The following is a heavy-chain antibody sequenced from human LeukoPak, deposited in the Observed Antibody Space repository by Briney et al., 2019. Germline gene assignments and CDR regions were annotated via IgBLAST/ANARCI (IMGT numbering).Heavy chain of an antibody. CDR2: ISSSSSYI. D-gene: IGHD3-16*02. V-gene: IGHV3-21*01. Sequence: GGSLRLSCAASGFTFSSYSMNWVCQAPGKGLEWVSSISSSSSYIYYADSVKGRFTISRDNAKNSLYLQMNSLRAEDTTVYYCARESMGELSLIPLYYFDYWGQGTLVTVSS. CDR1: GFTFSSYS. CDR3: ARESMGELSLIPLYYFDY. J-gene: IGHJ4*02.